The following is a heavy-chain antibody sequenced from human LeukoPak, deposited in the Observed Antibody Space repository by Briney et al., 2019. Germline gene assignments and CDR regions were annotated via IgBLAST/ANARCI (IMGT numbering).Heavy chain of an antibody. J-gene: IGHJ4*02. V-gene: IGHV4-59*01. CDR2: IYYSGST. CDR1: GGSISSYY. CDR3: ATLIDYGGNGVDY. D-gene: IGHD4-23*01. Sequence: PSETPSLTCTVSGGSISSYYWSWIRQPPGKGLEWIGYIYYSGSTNYNPSLKSRVTISVDTSKNQFSLKLSSVTAADTAVYYCATLIDYGGNGVDYWGQGTLVTVSS.